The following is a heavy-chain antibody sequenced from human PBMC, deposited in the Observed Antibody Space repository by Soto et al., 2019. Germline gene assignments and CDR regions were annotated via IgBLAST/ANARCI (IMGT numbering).Heavy chain of an antibody. CDR2: ISWNSGTI. V-gene: IGHV3-9*01. CDR1: GFIFDDYA. CDR3: AKDREGSSGWYGMDV. Sequence: VQMVESGGGVVHPGKSLRLSCAASGFIFDDYAMHWVRQVPGKGLEWVSAISWNSGTIAYADSVKGRFTISRDNAKNSLYLQMNSLRSEDTALYYCAKDREGSSGWYGMDVWGQGTTVTVSS. D-gene: IGHD3-22*01. J-gene: IGHJ6*02.